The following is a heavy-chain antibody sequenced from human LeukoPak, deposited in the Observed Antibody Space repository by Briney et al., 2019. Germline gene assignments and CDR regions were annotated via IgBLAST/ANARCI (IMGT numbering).Heavy chain of an antibody. V-gene: IGHV3-23*01. D-gene: IGHD1-26*01. CDR2: ISGRGGST. CDR1: GFTFSSYA. CDR3: AKTSGSYFEYDFDY. Sequence: PGGSLRLSCAASGFTFSSYAMSWVRQAPGKGLEWVSAISGRGGSTYYADSVKGRFTISRDNSKNTLYLQMNSLRAEDTAVYYCAKTSGSYFEYDFDYWGQGTLVTVSS. J-gene: IGHJ4*02.